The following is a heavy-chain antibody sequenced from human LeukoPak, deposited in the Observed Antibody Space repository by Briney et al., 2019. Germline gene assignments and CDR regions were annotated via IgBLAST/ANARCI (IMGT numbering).Heavy chain of an antibody. D-gene: IGHD3-16*01. V-gene: IGHV3-7*01. CDR1: GFTFSSYR. J-gene: IGHJ6*03. Sequence: GGSLRLSCAASGFTFSSYRMSWVRQAPGKGLEWVANIKQDGSEKHYVDSVKGRFTISRDNAKNSLYLQMNSLRAEDTAVYYCGTERAGERPRPLLSYYYMDVWGKGTTVTISS. CDR3: GTERAGERPRPLLSYYYMDV. CDR2: IKQDGSEK.